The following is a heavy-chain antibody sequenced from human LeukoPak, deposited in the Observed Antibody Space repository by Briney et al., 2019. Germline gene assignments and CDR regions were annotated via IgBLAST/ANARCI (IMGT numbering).Heavy chain of an antibody. J-gene: IGHJ4*02. CDR2: ISTYNDNT. D-gene: IGHD7-27*01. Sequence: ASVKVSCKTSGYTFTTYGISWVRQAPGQGLEWLGWISTYNDNTNYAQNLQGRVTMTTDTSTTTAYMEVTSLRSDDTAVCYCARGRTGSYYDYWGQGTLVTVSS. V-gene: IGHV1-18*01. CDR3: ARGRTGSYYDY. CDR1: GYTFTTYG.